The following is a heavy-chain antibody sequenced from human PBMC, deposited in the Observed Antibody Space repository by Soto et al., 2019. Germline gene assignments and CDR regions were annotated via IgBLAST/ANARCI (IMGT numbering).Heavy chain of an antibody. Sequence: GASVKVSCKASGFTFTSSAVQWVRQARGQRLEWIECIVVGSGNTNYAQKFQERVTITRDMSTSTAYMELSSLRSEDTAVYYCAAAPRDDTGMDVWGQGTTVTVSS. D-gene: IGHD3-22*01. CDR1: GFTFTSSA. CDR2: IVVGSGNT. J-gene: IGHJ6*02. V-gene: IGHV1-58*01. CDR3: AAAPRDDTGMDV.